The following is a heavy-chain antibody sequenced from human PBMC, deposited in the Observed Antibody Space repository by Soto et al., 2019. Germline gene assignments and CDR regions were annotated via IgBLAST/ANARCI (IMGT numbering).Heavy chain of an antibody. Sequence: SETLALTCTVSGGSISSSSYYWGWIRQPPGKGLEWIGSIYYSGSTYYNPSLKSRVTISVDTSKNQFSLKLSSVTAADTAVYYSASQGAIGRLRMYSRSWDYYYGMDVWGQGTAVT. CDR2: IYYSGST. CDR1: GGSISSSSYY. D-gene: IGHD6-13*01. J-gene: IGHJ6*02. CDR3: ASQGAIGRLRMYSRSWDYYYGMDV. V-gene: IGHV4-39*01.